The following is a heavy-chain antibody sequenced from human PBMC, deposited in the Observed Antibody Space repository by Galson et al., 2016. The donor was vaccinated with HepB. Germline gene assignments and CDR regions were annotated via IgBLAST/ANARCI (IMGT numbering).Heavy chain of an antibody. V-gene: IGHV3-74*01. CDR2: IRND. CDR3: ARDGGLGTPFDC. Sequence: SLRLSCAASGFTFSDYWIHWVRQAPGKGLEWVSRIRNDETTSVHGRFTVSRDNAKNTLYLEMNSLRPEDTAVYYCARDGGLGTPFDCWGQGTLVTVSS. CDR1: GFTFSDYW. J-gene: IGHJ4*02. D-gene: IGHD1-7*01.